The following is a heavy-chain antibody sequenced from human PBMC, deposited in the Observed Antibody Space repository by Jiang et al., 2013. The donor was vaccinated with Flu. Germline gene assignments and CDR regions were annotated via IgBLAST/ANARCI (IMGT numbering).Heavy chain of an antibody. D-gene: IGHD3-10*01. J-gene: IGHJ4*02. Sequence: GYTFTYYYMHWVRQAPGQGPEWLGMINPSGGDTTYAQRFQGRVTMTSDTLTNTVYMEMSSLRSEDTALYYCARDAALRGIISYYFDYWGQGALVTVSS. CDR3: ARDAALRGIISYYFDY. V-gene: IGHV1-46*01. CDR1: GYTFTYYY. CDR2: INPSGGDT.